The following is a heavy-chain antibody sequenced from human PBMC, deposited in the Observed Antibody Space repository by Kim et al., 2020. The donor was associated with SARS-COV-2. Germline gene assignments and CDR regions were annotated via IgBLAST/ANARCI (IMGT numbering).Heavy chain of an antibody. CDR3: ARAGYDILTGYEPYFEY. CDR1: GFIVSSRH. CDR2: IYSGGTT. V-gene: IGHV3-53*01. D-gene: IGHD3-9*01. Sequence: GGSPRLSCVASGFIVSSRHMNWVRQAPGKGLEWVSVIYSGGTTYYRDSVKGRFTISRDHSKNTLYLQMNSLRAEDTAMYYCARAGYDILTGYEPYFEYWGQGALVTVSS. J-gene: IGHJ4*02.